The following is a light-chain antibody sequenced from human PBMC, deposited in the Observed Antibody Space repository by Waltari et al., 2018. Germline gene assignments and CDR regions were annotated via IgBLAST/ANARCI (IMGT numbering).Light chain of an antibody. CDR2: EGS. V-gene: IGLV2-14*02. CDR3: SSYSYSSGTLVI. Sequence: QSALTQPASVSGSPGQSITISCTGTSNDVGFYSLVSWYQQHPGKSPKLMIYEGSKRPSGVSNRFSGSKSGNTASLTISGLQSEDEADYYCSSYSYSSGTLVIFGGGTRLTVL. CDR1: SNDVGFYSL. J-gene: IGLJ2*01.